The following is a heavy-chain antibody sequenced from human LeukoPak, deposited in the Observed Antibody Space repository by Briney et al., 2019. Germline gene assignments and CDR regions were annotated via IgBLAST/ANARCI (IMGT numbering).Heavy chain of an antibody. CDR1: GLTVSSRF. CDR3: ARVLRSVNTGLAFDI. V-gene: IGHV3-66*02. CDR2: IYPGGTT. D-gene: IGHD3-3*01. J-gene: IGHJ3*02. Sequence: GGSLRLSCAASGLTVSSRFMTWVRLASGKGLEWVSIIYPGGTTYSADSVKGRFTISRDDSKNTLSLQMSSLRPDDTAVYYCARVLRSVNTGLAFDIWAQETIVTVSS.